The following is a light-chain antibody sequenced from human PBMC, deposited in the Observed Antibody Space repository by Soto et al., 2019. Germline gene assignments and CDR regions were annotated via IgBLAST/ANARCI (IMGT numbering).Light chain of an antibody. CDR3: HQRSNLPLYT. V-gene: IGKV3-11*01. J-gene: IGKJ2*01. CDR2: DAS. CDR1: QSVSSY. Sequence: EIVLTQSPATLSLSPGERATLSCRASQSVSSYLAWYQQKPGQAPRLLIYDASNRATGIPARFSGSGSGTDFTLAISSLETEDFAVYYCHQRSNLPLYTFGQGTKREIK.